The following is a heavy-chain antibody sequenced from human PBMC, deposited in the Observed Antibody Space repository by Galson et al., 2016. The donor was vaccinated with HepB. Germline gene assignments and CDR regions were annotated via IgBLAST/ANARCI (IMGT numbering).Heavy chain of an antibody. CDR3: ARGPPYGEFDY. Sequence: SLRLSCAASGFTFSSYWMHWVRQDPGKGLVWVSRINSDGSSTTYAGSVKGRFTISRDNAKNTLYLQMNGLKAEDPAVYYCARGPPYGEFDYWGQGTLVTVSS. V-gene: IGHV3-74*01. CDR1: GFTFSSYW. D-gene: IGHD3-10*01. J-gene: IGHJ4*02. CDR2: INSDGSST.